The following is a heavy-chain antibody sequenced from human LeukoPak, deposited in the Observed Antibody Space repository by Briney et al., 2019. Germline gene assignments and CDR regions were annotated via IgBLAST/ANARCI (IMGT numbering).Heavy chain of an antibody. J-gene: IGHJ4*02. V-gene: IGHV4-39*01. Sequence: SETLSLTCTVSGGSISSSSYYWGWIRQPPGKGLEWIGNIYYSGNTYYNPSLKSRVTISVDTSKNQFSLKLNSVTAADTAVYYCARRGDGYNYFDYWGQGTLVTVSS. CDR3: ARRGDGYNYFDY. D-gene: IGHD5-24*01. CDR1: GGSISSSSYY. CDR2: IYYSGNT.